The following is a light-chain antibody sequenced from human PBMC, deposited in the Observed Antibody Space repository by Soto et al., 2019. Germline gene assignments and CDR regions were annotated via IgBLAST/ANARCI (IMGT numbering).Light chain of an antibody. V-gene: IGKV1-39*01. Sequence: DIQMTQSPSSLSASVGDRVTITCRASQSISSYLNWYQHKPGKAPNLLIYAASSLQSGVPSRFSGRGSGTDFTLTISSLQPEDFATYYCQQSYSTPRTFGQGTKV. CDR2: AAS. J-gene: IGKJ1*01. CDR3: QQSYSTPRT. CDR1: QSISSY.